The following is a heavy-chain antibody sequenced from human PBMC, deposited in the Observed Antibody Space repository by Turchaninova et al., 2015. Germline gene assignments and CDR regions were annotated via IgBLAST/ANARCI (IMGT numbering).Heavy chain of an antibody. J-gene: IGHJ6*03. CDR2: IKQDGSAI. CDR3: VRAMNV. V-gene: IGHV3-7*01. Sequence: EVQVVESGGGLVQPGGSLRLSCAASGFTFSSYWVNWVRQAPGRGLGWVGNIKQDGSAIYYVDSVKGRFIISRDNAKNSAYLKMNSLRVEDTAVYYCVRAMNVWGKGTTVTVSS. CDR1: GFTFSSYW.